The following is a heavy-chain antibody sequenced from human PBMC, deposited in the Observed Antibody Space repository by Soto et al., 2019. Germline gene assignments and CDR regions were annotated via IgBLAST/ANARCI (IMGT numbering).Heavy chain of an antibody. CDR1: GGSVSSGSYY. V-gene: IGHV4-61*01. CDR3: ARDTVVTPLDY. J-gene: IGHJ4*02. D-gene: IGHD2-21*02. CDR2: IYYSGST. Sequence: QVQLQESGPGLVKPSETLSLTCTVSGGSVSSGSYYWSWIRQPPGKGLEWIGYIYYSGSTNYNPSLKGRVTIAVDTSKNPFSLKLSSVTAADTAVYYCARDTVVTPLDYWGQGTLVTVSS.